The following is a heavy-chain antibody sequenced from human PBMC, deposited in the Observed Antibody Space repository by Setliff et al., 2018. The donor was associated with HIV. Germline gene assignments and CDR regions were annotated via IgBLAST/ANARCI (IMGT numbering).Heavy chain of an antibody. J-gene: IGHJ3*02. CDR1: GYTFTSYS. D-gene: IGHD2-8*01. Sequence: ASVKVSCKASGYTFTSYSMHWVRQAPGQRLEWMGWLRTGTGGTSYSVKFQGRLTITRDTSANTAYMELSGLTFEDTAVYYCAKGPNFEDAFDIWGQGTVVTVSS. CDR3: AKGPNFEDAFDI. V-gene: IGHV1-3*04. CDR2: LRTGTGGT.